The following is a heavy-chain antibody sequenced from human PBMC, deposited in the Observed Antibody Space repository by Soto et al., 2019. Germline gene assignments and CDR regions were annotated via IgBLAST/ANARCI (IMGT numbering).Heavy chain of an antibody. V-gene: IGHV1-2*02. CDR3: ARDRRELRFLEWFQIGMDV. CDR2: INPNSGGT. CDR1: GYTFTGYY. D-gene: IGHD3-3*01. Sequence: ASVKVSCKASGYTFTGYYMHWVRQAPGQGLEWMGWINPNSGGTNYAQKFQGRVTMTRDTSISTAYMELSRLRSDDTAVYYCARDRRELRFLEWFQIGMDVWGQGTTVTVSS. J-gene: IGHJ6*02.